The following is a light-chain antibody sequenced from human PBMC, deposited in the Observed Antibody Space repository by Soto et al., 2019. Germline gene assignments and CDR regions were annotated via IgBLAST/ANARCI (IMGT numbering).Light chain of an antibody. J-gene: IGLJ2*01. Sequence: QPVLTQSSSASASLGSSVKLTCTLSSGHSTYIIAWHQQQPGKAHRYLMKLEGSGSYNKGSGIPDRFSGSSSGADRYLTISNLQFEDEADYYCETWDTNVVVFGGGTQLTVL. CDR2: LEGSGSY. CDR1: SGHSTYI. V-gene: IGLV4-60*02. CDR3: ETWDTNVVV.